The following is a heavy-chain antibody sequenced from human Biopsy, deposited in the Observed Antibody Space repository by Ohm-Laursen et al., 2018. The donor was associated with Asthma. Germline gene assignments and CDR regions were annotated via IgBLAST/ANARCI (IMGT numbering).Heavy chain of an antibody. CDR2: AHFSGST. CDR3: ARVLRYGDIFFGTDV. CDR1: GGYIDSHDWS. D-gene: IGHD4-17*01. V-gene: IGHV4-30-4*08. Sequence: TLSLTCTVSGGYIDSHDWSWCWIRQSPGKGLQWLGYAHFSGSTHYNPSPERRVRMSVDTSKSQVSLSLRSVSAADTAVYFCARVLRYGDIFFGTDVWGQGTTVTVSS. J-gene: IGHJ6*01.